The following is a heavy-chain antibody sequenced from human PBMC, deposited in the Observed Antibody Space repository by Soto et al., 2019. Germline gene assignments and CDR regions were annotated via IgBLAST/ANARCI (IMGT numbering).Heavy chain of an antibody. J-gene: IGHJ4*02. V-gene: IGHV4-59*01. D-gene: IGHD1-1*01. CDR3: ARGQLSITTTGTWDNFAY. Sequence: QVQLQESGPRLVKPSETLSLTCTVSGDSISSYYWTWIRQPPGKGLEYIGYIYYSGRTYYNPSLKSRGTISVDTSKKQFSRKLSSVTAANTAVNYFARGQLSITTTGTWDNFAYWGQGTLVTVSS. CDR1: GDSISSYY. CDR2: IYYSGRT.